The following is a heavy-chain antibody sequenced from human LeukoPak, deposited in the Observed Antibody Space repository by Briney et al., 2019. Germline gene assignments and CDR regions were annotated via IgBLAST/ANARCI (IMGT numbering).Heavy chain of an antibody. CDR3: ARELLKSSLQYYYGSGSSGY. J-gene: IGHJ4*02. V-gene: IGHV1-2*02. CDR1: GYTFTGYY. CDR2: INPNSGGT. Sequence: ASVKVSCKASGYTFTGYYMHWVRQAPGQGLEWMGWINPNSGGTNYAQKFQGRVTMTRDTSISIAYMELSRLRSDDTAVYYCARELLKSSLQYYYGSGSSGYWGQGTLVTVSS. D-gene: IGHD3-10*01.